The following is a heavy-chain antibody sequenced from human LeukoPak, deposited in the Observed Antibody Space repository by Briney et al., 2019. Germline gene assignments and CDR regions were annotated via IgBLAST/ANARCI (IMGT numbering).Heavy chain of an antibody. CDR3: AKSAGGNAFDI. D-gene: IGHD1-1*01. Sequence: GGSLRLSCAASGFTFSSYGMHWVRQAPGKGLEWVAVISYDGSNKYYADSVKGRFTISRDNSKNTLYLQMNSLRAEDTAVYYCAKSAGGNAFDIWGQGTMVTASS. V-gene: IGHV3-30*18. CDR1: GFTFSSYG. J-gene: IGHJ3*02. CDR2: ISYDGSNK.